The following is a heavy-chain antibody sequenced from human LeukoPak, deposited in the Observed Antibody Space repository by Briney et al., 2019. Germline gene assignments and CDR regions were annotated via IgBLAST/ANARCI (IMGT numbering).Heavy chain of an antibody. CDR3: ARAPGYYGDPFDY. CDR2: ISSSTSYI. Sequence: PGGSLRLSCAASGFTFSTYSINWVRQAPGKGLEWVSCISSSTSYIYYADSVRGRFTISRDNAKNSLYLQMNSLRVEDTAVYYCARAPGYYGDPFDYWGQGTLVPVSS. D-gene: IGHD4-17*01. J-gene: IGHJ4*02. V-gene: IGHV3-21*01. CDR1: GFTFSTYS.